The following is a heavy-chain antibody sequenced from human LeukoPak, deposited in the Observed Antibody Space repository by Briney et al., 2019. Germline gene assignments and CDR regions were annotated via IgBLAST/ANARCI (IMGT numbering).Heavy chain of an antibody. CDR2: IYHSGST. J-gene: IGHJ3*01. D-gene: IGHD3-3*01. CDR3: ARDPNSFITIFGVVKEGFDL. Sequence: SETLSLTCTVSGGSISSYYWSWIRQPPGKGLEWIGYIYHSGSTYYNPSLKSRVTISVDRSKNQFSLKLSSVTAADTAVYYCARDPNSFITIFGVVKEGFDLWGQGTMVTVSS. CDR1: GGSISSYY. V-gene: IGHV4-59*01.